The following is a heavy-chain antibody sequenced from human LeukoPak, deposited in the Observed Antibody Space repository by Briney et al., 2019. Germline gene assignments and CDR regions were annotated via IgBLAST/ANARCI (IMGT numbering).Heavy chain of an antibody. V-gene: IGHV3-7*03. CDR2: IKPDGGEK. J-gene: IGHJ4*02. D-gene: IGHD5-18*01. Sequence: GESLRLSCAASGFTFSSYMMTWVRQAPGKGLEWVANIKPDGGEKFYVDSVRGRFTISRDNAKNSLYLQMNSLRAEDTALYYCARERGYSYGPEDFDYWGQGTLVTVSS. CDR3: ARERGYSYGPEDFDY. CDR1: GFTFSSYM.